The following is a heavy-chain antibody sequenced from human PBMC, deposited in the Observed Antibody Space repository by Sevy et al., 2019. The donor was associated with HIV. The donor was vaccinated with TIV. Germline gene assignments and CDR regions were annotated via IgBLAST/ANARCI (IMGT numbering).Heavy chain of an antibody. V-gene: IGHV3-21*01. Sequence: GGSLRLSCAASGFTFSSYSMNWVRQAPGKGLEWVSSISSSSSYIYYADSVKGRFTISRDNDKNSLYLQMNSLRAEDTAVYYCARDMDIGDLGITGTIWYFDLWGRGTLVTVSS. CDR2: ISSSSSYI. CDR3: ARDMDIGDLGITGTIWYFDL. J-gene: IGHJ2*01. D-gene: IGHD1-7*01. CDR1: GFTFSSYS.